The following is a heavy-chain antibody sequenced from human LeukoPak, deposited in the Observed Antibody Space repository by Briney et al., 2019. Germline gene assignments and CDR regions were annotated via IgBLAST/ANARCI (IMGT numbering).Heavy chain of an antibody. CDR3: ARAHYYYDSSGYSEFDAFGI. D-gene: IGHD3-22*01. CDR1: GYTLTGYY. J-gene: IGHJ3*02. V-gene: IGHV1-2*02. CDR2: INPNSGGT. Sequence: ASVKVSCKASGYTLTGYYMHWVRQAPGQGLEWMGWINPNSGGTNYAQKFQGRVTTTRDTSISTAYMELSGLRSDDTAVYYCARAHYYYDSSGYSEFDAFGIWGQGTMVTVSS.